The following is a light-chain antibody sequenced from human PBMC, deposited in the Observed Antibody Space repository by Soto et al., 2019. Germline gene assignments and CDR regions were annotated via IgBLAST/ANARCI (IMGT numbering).Light chain of an antibody. CDR3: QQLNSYST. J-gene: IGKJ1*01. V-gene: IGKV1-9*01. Sequence: DIQLTQSPSFLSASVGDRVTITCRASQGISSYLAWYQQKPGKAPKLLIYAASTLQSGVPSRFSGSGSGTEFTLTISSLQPEDFATYYCQQLNSYSTFGQGNKVEIK. CDR2: AAS. CDR1: QGISSY.